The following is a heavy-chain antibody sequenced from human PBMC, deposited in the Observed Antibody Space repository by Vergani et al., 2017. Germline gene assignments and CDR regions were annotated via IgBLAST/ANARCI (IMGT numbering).Heavy chain of an antibody. J-gene: IGHJ5*02. D-gene: IGHD3-3*01. CDR3: AKTHDXSSLFSSYNWFDP. Sequence: VQRVQSGAEVRKPGASETVSCTASGYSITNYWIAWVRQRPGKGLEWMGIIYAGDSDVRYSPSFQGQVTMSVDKSLSTAYLQWSSLKASDTATYYCAKTHDXSSLFSSYNWFDPWGQGTQVTVSS. CDR1: GYSITNYW. CDR2: IYAGDSDV. V-gene: IGHV5-51*01.